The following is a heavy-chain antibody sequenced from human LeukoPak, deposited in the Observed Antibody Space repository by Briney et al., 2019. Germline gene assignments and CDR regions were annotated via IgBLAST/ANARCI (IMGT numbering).Heavy chain of an antibody. CDR1: GFTFNDYG. V-gene: IGHV3-20*04. CDR3: ASGSLFDY. Sequence: GGSLRLSCAASGFTFNDYGMSWVRQAPGKGLEWVSGINWNGGRTGYADSMKGRFIISRDNAKNSLYLQMNSLRAEDTAVYYCASGSLFDYWGQGTLVTVSS. J-gene: IGHJ4*02. CDR2: INWNGGRT.